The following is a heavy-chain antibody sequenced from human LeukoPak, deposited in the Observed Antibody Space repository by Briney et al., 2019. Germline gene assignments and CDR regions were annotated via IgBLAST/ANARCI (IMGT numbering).Heavy chain of an antibody. Sequence: SETLSLTCTVSGGSISNSDYYWGWIRQPPGKGLEWIGGIYHSGSTYYNPSLKSRVTISVDTSKKQFSLKLSSVTAADTAVYYCARASRYYHMLTGYYLSAFYYWGQGTLVTVSS. J-gene: IGHJ4*02. D-gene: IGHD3-9*01. CDR1: GGSISNSDYY. CDR2: IYHSGST. V-gene: IGHV4-39*01. CDR3: ARASRYYHMLTGYYLSAFYY.